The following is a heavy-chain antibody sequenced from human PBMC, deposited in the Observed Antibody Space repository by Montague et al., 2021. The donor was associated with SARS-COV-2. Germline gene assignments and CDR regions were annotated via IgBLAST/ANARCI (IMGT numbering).Heavy chain of an antibody. J-gene: IGHJ4*02. V-gene: IGHV4-39*01. CDR1: GDSISSGYFY. CDR2: THYSGIT. CDR3: ARGILSMNMAVVVLLGGIYYFDS. Sequence: SETLSLTCTVSGDSISSGYFYWGWIRQPPGKGLEWVGTTHYSGITYYNPSLKSRVTISVDTSRNQFSLKLSSVTASDTAVYYCARGILSMNMAVVVLLGGIYYFDSWGQGTLVAVSS. D-gene: IGHD3-22*01.